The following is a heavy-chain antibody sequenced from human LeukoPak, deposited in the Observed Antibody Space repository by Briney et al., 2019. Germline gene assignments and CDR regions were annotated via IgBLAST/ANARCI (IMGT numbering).Heavy chain of an antibody. CDR1: GYTLTELS. Sequence: ASVKVSCKVSGYTLTELSMHWVRQAPGKGLEWMGGFDPEDGETIYAQKFQGRVTMTEDTSTDTAYMELSSLRSEDTAVYYCARDPGTTLVGFSYYYYGMDVWGQGTTVTVSS. V-gene: IGHV1-24*01. J-gene: IGHJ6*02. D-gene: IGHD1-1*01. CDR2: FDPEDGET. CDR3: ARDPGTTLVGFSYYYYGMDV.